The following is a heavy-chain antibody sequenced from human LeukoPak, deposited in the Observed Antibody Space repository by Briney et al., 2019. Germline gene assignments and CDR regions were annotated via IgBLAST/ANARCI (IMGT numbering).Heavy chain of an antibody. Sequence: SETLSLTCAVYGGSFSGYYWSWIRQPPGKGLEWIGEINHSGSTNYNPSLKSRVTISVDTSKNQFSLKLSSVTAADMAVYYCARRRHYWYFDLWGRGTLVTVSS. J-gene: IGHJ2*01. CDR2: INHSGST. CDR1: GGSFSGYY. CDR3: ARRRHYWYFDL. V-gene: IGHV4-34*01.